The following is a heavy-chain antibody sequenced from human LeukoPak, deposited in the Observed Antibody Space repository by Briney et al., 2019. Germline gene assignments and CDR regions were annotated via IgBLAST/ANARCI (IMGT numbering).Heavy chain of an antibody. CDR2: INPNSGGT. D-gene: IGHD5-18*01. J-gene: IGHJ3*02. CDR1: GYTFTGYY. V-gene: IGHV1-2*02. CDR3: ARGMDTAMVNHAFDI. Sequence: ASVKVSFKASGYTFTGYYMHWVRQAPGQGLEWMGWINPNSGGTNYAQKFQGRVTMTRDTSISTAYMELSRLRSDDTAVYYCARGMDTAMVNHAFDIWGQGTMVTVSS.